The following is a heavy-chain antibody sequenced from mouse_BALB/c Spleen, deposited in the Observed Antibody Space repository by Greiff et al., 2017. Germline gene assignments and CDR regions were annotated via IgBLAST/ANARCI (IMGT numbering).Heavy chain of an antibody. Sequence: EVKLEESGPSLVKPSQTLSLTCSVTGDSITSGYWNWIRKFPGNKLEYMGYISYSGSTYYNPSLKSRISITRDTSKNQYYLQLNSVTTEDTATYYCARYGSYDWYFDVWGAGTTVTVSS. CDR3: ARYGSYDWYFDV. D-gene: IGHD1-1*02. CDR1: GDSITSGY. CDR2: ISYSGST. J-gene: IGHJ1*01. V-gene: IGHV3-8*02.